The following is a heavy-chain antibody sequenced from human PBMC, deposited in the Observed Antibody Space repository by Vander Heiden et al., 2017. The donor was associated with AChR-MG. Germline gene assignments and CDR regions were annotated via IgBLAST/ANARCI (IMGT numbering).Heavy chain of an antibody. CDR3: AKAVAPVYGYSDF. D-gene: IGHD2-8*01. CDR1: GFTFSNYA. CDR2: ISGRGGIT. J-gene: IGHJ4*02. Sequence: EVQLLESGGGLIQTGGSLRPSCVASGFTFSNYAMSWVRQAPGKGLEWVSGISGRGGITNYADSGKGRFTIYRDNSKKTMDLQMNSLRAEDTAVYYCAKAVAPVYGYSDFWGQGTLVTVSS. V-gene: IGHV3-23*01.